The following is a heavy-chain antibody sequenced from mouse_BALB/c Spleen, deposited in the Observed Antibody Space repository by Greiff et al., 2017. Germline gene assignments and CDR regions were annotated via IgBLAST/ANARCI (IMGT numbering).Heavy chain of an antibody. CDR1: GFNIKDYY. V-gene: IGHV14-1*02. D-gene: IGHD1-2*01. J-gene: IGHJ3*01. CDR2: IDPENGNT. CDR3: ARYYGYGGAY. Sequence: EVKLMESGAELVRPGALVKLSCKASGFNIKDYYMHWVKQRPEQGLEWIGWIDPENGNTIYDPKFQGKASITADTSSNTAYLQLSSLTSEDTAVYYCARYYGYGGAYWGQGTLVTVSA.